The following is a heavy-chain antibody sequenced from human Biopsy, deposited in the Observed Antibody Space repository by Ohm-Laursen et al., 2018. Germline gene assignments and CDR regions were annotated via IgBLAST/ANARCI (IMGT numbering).Heavy chain of an antibody. CDR2: INPNSGVT. V-gene: IGHV1-2*02. CDR1: GYTFTGYY. D-gene: IGHD3-10*01. CDR3: ARDPRYGYGSYFDY. Sequence: SVKVSCNASGYTFTGYYMHWVRQAPGQGLEWMGWINPNSGVTNYAQRFQGRVTMTRDTSISTAYMELSRLRSDDTAVYYCARDPRYGYGSYFDYWGQGTLVAVS. J-gene: IGHJ4*02.